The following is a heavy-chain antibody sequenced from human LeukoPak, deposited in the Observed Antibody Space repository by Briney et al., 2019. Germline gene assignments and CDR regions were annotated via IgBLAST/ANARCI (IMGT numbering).Heavy chain of an antibody. D-gene: IGHD1-7*01. V-gene: IGHV3-23*01. CDR2: ISGGGGST. Sequence: SGGSLRLSCAASGFTLSGYAMTWVRQAPGKGLEWVSAISGGGGSTYYADSVKGRFTISRDNSKNTLYLQMSSLRADDTAVYYCAKVSNGNYAGDAFDIWGQGTMVTVSS. J-gene: IGHJ3*02. CDR1: GFTLSGYA. CDR3: AKVSNGNYAGDAFDI.